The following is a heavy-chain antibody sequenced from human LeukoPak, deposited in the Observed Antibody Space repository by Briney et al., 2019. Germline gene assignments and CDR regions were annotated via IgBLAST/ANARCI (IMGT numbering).Heavy chain of an antibody. V-gene: IGHV3-30*18. Sequence: GGSLRLSCAASGFTFSSYGMHWVRQAPGKGLGWVAVISYDGSNKYYADSVKGRFSISRDDSKSTLYLQMNSLRAEDTAIYYCANPFYYDSSGTTEYFQQWGQGTLVTVSS. CDR3: ANPFYYDSSGTTEYFQQ. D-gene: IGHD3-22*01. J-gene: IGHJ1*01. CDR1: GFTFSSYG. CDR2: ISYDGSNK.